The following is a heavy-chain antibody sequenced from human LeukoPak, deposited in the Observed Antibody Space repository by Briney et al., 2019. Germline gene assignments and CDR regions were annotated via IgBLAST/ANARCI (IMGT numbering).Heavy chain of an antibody. CDR3: AKDLGNGAVGSSSPFDY. CDR1: GFTFDDYG. J-gene: IGHJ4*02. V-gene: IGHV3-7*01. CDR2: IKQDGSEK. D-gene: IGHD6-6*01. Sequence: GGSLRLSCAASGFTFDDYGMSWVRQAPGKGPEWVANIKQDGSEKYYADSVKGRFTISRDNSKNTLYLQMNSLRAEDTAVYYCAKDLGNGAVGSSSPFDYWGQGTLVTVSS.